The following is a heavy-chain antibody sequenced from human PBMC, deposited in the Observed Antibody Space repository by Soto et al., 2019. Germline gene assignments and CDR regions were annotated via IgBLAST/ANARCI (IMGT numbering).Heavy chain of an antibody. CDR2: IYWDDDK. CDR3: AHRAVLCSGGTCYSHPFDS. D-gene: IGHD2-15*01. J-gene: IGHJ4*02. CDR1: GFSFNTTGVG. V-gene: IGHV2-5*02. Sequence: QITLKESGPTLVKPTQTLTLTCTFSGFSFNTTGVGVGWIHQPPGKALEWLAIIYWDDDKRYSPSLKSRLTITKDTSKNQVVLTVTNMDPVDTATYFCAHRAVLCSGGTCYSHPFDSWGQGTLVTVSS.